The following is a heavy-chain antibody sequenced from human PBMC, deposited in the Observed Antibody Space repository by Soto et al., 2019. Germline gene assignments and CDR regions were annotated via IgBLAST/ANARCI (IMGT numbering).Heavy chain of an antibody. Sequence: GGSLRLSCKTSGFRFSSYGMHWVRQAPGKGPEWVAVISYDGSNKYYADSVKGRFTISRDNSKNTLYLQMNSLRAEDTAVYYCAKGYSGYDSAFDIWGQGTMVTVSS. CDR3: AKGYSGYDSAFDI. CDR2: ISYDGSNK. CDR1: GFRFSSYG. V-gene: IGHV3-30*18. J-gene: IGHJ3*02. D-gene: IGHD5-12*01.